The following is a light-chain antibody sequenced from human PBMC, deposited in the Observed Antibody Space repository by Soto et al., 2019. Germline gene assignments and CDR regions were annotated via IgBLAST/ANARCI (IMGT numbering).Light chain of an antibody. CDR2: DVS. V-gene: IGLV2-11*01. CDR1: SSDVGGYNS. J-gene: IGLJ1*01. CDR3: SSYAGSSLV. Sequence: HSALTQPRSVAWSPGQSVTISCTGTSSDVGGYNSVSWYQQHPGKAPKLMIYDVSKRPSGVPDRFSGSKSGNTASLTISGLQAEDETDYYCSSYAGSSLVFGTGTKVTVL.